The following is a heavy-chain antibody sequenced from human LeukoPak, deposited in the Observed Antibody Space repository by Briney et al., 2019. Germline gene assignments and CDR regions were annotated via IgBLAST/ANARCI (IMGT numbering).Heavy chain of an antibody. V-gene: IGHV4-59*01. CDR3: ARDRVWGSYYFDY. CDR1: GGSISSYY. J-gene: IGHJ4*02. D-gene: IGHD3-16*01. CDR2: IYYSGST. Sequence: SETLSLTCTVSGGSISSYYWSWIRQPPGKGLEWIGYIYYSGSTNYNPSLKSRVTISVDTSKNQFSLKLSSVTAADTAVYYCARDRVWGSYYFDYWGQGTLVTVSS.